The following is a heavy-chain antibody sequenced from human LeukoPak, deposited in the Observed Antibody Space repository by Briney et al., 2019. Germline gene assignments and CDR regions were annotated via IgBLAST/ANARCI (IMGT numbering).Heavy chain of an antibody. CDR3: ARNSGSYRKIDY. CDR1: GFTFSSYW. D-gene: IGHD1-26*01. V-gene: IGHV3-74*01. CDR2: INNDGSST. J-gene: IGHJ4*02. Sequence: PGGSLRLSCAASGFTFSSYWMHWVRQAPGKGLVWVSRINNDGSSTSYADSVKGRFTISRDNAKNTLYLQMNSLRAEDTAVYYCARNSGSYRKIDYWGQGTLVTVSS.